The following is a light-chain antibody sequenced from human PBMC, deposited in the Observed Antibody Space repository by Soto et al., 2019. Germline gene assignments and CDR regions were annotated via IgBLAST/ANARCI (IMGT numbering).Light chain of an antibody. Sequence: EIVLTQSPGTLSLSPGERDTLSCRAIQSVSSSYLAWYQQKPGQAPRLLIYGASSRATGIPDRFSGSGSGTDFTLTISRLEPEDFAVYYCQQYGSSPNTFDQGTRLEIK. CDR1: QSVSSSY. CDR3: QQYGSSPNT. J-gene: IGKJ5*01. CDR2: GAS. V-gene: IGKV3-20*01.